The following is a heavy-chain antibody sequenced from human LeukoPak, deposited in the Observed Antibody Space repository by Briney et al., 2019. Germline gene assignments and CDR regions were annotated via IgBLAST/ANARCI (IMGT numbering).Heavy chain of an antibody. CDR1: GFTFSGFA. V-gene: IGHV3-23*05. CDR2: ICSDYKK. Sequence: GGSLSLSCAASGFTFSGFAMIWVRQAPGKGLEGVSRICSDYKKHYSESGKGRVAIFRDKSKNKLFLQMNNLRGEDTALFYCGKVLHYYVAMDVWGQGTAVTVSS. CDR3: GKVLHYYVAMDV. D-gene: IGHD3-10*02. J-gene: IGHJ6*02.